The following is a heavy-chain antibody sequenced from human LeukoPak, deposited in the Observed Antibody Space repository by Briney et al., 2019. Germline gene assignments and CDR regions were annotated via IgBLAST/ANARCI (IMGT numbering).Heavy chain of an antibody. V-gene: IGHV3-21*04. D-gene: IGHD6-13*01. CDR1: GFTLSSYS. J-gene: IGHJ4*02. Sequence: GGSLRLSCAASGFTLSSYSMNWVRQAPGKGLEWVSSISSSSYIYYADAVKGRFTISRDNSKSTLYLQMTSLRVDDTAVYYCARRATAGGFDSWGQGTLVTVSS. CDR3: ARRATAGGFDS. CDR2: ISSSSYI.